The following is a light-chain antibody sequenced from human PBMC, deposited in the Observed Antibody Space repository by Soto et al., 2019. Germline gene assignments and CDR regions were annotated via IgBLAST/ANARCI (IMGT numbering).Light chain of an antibody. CDR3: QQYSYLCT. CDR1: QIISSW. Sequence: DIQMTQSPSTLSASVGDRVTITCRARQIISSWLAWYQQKPGKAPKLLIDKASSLESGVPSRFSGSGSGTEFTLTISSVPPDDLAAYYCQQYSYLCTFGQGTKVEIK. J-gene: IGKJ1*01. V-gene: IGKV1-5*03. CDR2: KAS.